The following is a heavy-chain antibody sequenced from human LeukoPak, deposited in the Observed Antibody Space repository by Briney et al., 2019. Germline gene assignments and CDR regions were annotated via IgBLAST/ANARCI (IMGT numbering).Heavy chain of an antibody. D-gene: IGHD6-19*01. CDR3: ASRGSSGWYTIGMDV. Sequence: ASVKVSCKASGYTFTSYAMHWVRQAPGQRLEWMGWINAGNGNTKYSQKFQGRVTITRDTSASTAYMELSSLRSEDTAVYYCASRGSSGWYTIGMDVWGQGTTVTVSS. J-gene: IGHJ6*02. V-gene: IGHV1-3*01. CDR1: GYTFTSYA. CDR2: INAGNGNT.